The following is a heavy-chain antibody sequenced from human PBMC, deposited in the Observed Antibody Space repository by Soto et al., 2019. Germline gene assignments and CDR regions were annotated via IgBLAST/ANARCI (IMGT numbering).Heavy chain of an antibody. CDR2: ISHSGNT. CDR1: SDSINSSHW. D-gene: IGHD3-3*02. V-gene: IGHV4-4*02. J-gene: IGHJ4*02. CDR3: AARHFWSRPWTDRRLDY. Sequence: QVRLQESGPGLVKPSGTLSLTCVVSSDSINSSHWWNWVRQPPEKGLEWIGQISHSGNTSYNPSLTSRVTISVDKSKSHFSLKLTSVTAADTAVYYCAARHFWSRPWTDRRLDYWGQGTLVTVSS.